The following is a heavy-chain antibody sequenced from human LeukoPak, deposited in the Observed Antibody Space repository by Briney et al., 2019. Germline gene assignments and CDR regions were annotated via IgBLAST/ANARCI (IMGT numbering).Heavy chain of an antibody. CDR3: ARGTFEFRTFYGDSHFDY. CDR2: IYPGDSDT. V-gene: IGHV5-51*01. D-gene: IGHD4-17*01. J-gene: IGHJ4*02. Sequence: GESLKISCRGSGYSFTSYWIGWVRQMPGKGLEWMGIIYPGDSDTRYSPSFQGQVTISADKSISTAYLQWSSLKASDTAMYYCARGTFEFRTFYGDSHFDYWGQGTLVTVSS. CDR1: GYSFTSYW.